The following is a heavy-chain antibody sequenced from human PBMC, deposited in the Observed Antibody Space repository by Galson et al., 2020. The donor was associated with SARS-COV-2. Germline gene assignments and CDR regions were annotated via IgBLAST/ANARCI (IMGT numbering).Heavy chain of an antibody. CDR3: ARVGHSTTWFYYFDY. CDR1: GFTFDSYE. D-gene: IGHD6-13*01. Sequence: GGSLRLSCVASGFTFDSYEMNWVRQAPGKGLEWVSYISPSGDTIFYADSVKGRFTISRDNGKNSLYLQMNSLRAEDTAVYYCARVGHSTTWFYYFDYWGQGTPVTVSS. J-gene: IGHJ4*02. CDR2: ISPSGDTI. V-gene: IGHV3-48*03.